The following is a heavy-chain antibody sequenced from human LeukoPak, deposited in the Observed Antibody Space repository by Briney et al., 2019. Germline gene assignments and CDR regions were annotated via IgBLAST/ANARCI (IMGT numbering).Heavy chain of an antibody. D-gene: IGHD3-16*02. J-gene: IGHJ4*02. V-gene: IGHV3-73*01. CDR3: TTLNYAWGTSRPDY. Sequence: GGSLRLSCAASGFNFSGSAIHWVRQASGKGLEWVGRTRNKANNYATTYAASVKGRFSISRDHSKNTTYLQMDSLKTEDTAIYYCTTLNYAWGTSRPDYWGQGTLVTVSS. CDR1: GFNFSGSA. CDR2: TRNKANNYAT.